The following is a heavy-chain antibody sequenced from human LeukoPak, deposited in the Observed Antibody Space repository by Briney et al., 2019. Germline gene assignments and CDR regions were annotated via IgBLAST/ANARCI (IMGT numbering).Heavy chain of an antibody. CDR3: ARASSSGWNYFDY. Sequence: SETPSLTCTVSGGSISSYYWSWIRQPPGKGLEWIGYIYYSGSTNYNPSLKSRVTISVDTSKNQFSLKLSSVTAADTAVYYCARASSSGWNYFDYWGQGTLVTVSS. CDR2: IYYSGST. V-gene: IGHV4-59*01. CDR1: GGSISSYY. J-gene: IGHJ4*02. D-gene: IGHD6-25*01.